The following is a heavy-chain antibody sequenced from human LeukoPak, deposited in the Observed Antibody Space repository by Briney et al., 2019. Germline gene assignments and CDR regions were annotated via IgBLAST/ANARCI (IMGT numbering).Heavy chain of an antibody. J-gene: IGHJ4*02. CDR3: ARVILQYSSGWHPSGFDY. CDR1: GFTVSSNY. D-gene: IGHD6-19*01. Sequence: AGRSLRLSCAASGFTVSSNYMSWVRQAPGKGLEWVSVIYSGGSTYYADSVKGRFTISRDNSKNTLYLQMNSLRAEDTAVYYCARVILQYSSGWHPSGFDYWGQGTLVTVSS. V-gene: IGHV3-53*01. CDR2: IYSGGST.